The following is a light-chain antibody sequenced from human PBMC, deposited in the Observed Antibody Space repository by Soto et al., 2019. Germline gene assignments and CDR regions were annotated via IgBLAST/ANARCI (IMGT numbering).Light chain of an antibody. J-gene: IGKJ1*01. CDR1: QSVSSSY. CDR3: QQYGSSRT. Sequence: EIVLTQSPGPLSLSPGERATPSCMASQSVSSSYLAWYQQKPGQAPRLLIYGASSRATGIPDRFSGSGSGTDFTLTISRLEPEDFAVYYCQQYGSSRTLGQGTKVDIK. V-gene: IGKV3-20*01. CDR2: GAS.